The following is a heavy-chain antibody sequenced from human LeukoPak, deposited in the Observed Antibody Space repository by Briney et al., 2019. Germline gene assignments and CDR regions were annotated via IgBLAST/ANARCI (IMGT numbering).Heavy chain of an antibody. Sequence: SVKVSCKASGGTFSSYAISWVRQAPGQGLEWMGGIIPIFGTANYAQKFQGRVTITADESTSTAYMELSSLRSEDTAVYYCARASVRDIVLMVYEDPYYYYGMDVWGQGTTVTVSS. V-gene: IGHV1-69*13. CDR1: GGTFSSYA. CDR3: ARASVRDIVLMVYEDPYYYYGMDV. D-gene: IGHD2-8*01. CDR2: IIPIFGTA. J-gene: IGHJ6*02.